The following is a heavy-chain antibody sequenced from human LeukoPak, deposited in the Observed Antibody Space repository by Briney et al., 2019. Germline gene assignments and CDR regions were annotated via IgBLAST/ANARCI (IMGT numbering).Heavy chain of an antibody. D-gene: IGHD3-10*01. J-gene: IGHJ4*02. V-gene: IGHV3-13*01. CDR3: ARFVRYYGSLDH. CDR1: GFTFSSYD. CDR2: IDTAGDT. Sequence: PGGSLRLSCAASGFTFSSYDMHWVRQATGKGLEWVSAIDTAGDTYYPGSVKGRFTISRENAKNSLYLQMNSLRAEDTAVYYCARFVRYYGSLDHWGQGTLVTVSS.